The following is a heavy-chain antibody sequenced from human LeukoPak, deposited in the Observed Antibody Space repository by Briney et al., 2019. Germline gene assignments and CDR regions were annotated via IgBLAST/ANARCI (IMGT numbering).Heavy chain of an antibody. Sequence: QAGGSLTFSCAASGFTISDYAMSWVRQAPGKGLEGVSTASYYVGKQYHADSVRGRCTVSRDNSRNTVSLEMSSLRVEDTGIYYCAKAGIGADGAGFLCEYWGQGTLVSDCS. D-gene: IGHD1-1*01. J-gene: IGHJ4*02. CDR1: GFTISDYA. V-gene: IGHV3-23*01. CDR3: AKAGIGADGAGFLCEY. CDR2: ASYYVGKQ.